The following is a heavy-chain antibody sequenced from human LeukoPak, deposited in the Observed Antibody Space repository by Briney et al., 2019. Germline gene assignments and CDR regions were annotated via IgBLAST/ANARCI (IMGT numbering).Heavy chain of an antibody. CDR3: ASLGTTGAMNDY. D-gene: IGHD1-1*01. J-gene: IGHJ4*02. Sequence: GASVKVSCKVSGYTLTELSMHWVRQAPGKGLEWMGGFDPEDGETIYAQKFQGRVTMTEDTSTDTAYMELSSLRSEDTAVYYCASLGTTGAMNDYWGQGTLVTVSS. CDR1: GYTLTELS. V-gene: IGHV1-24*01. CDR2: FDPEDGET.